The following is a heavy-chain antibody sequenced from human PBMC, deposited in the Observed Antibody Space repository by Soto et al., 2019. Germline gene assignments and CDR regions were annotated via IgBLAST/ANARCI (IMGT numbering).Heavy chain of an antibody. V-gene: IGHV1-69*13. CDR2: IMPIFGTA. D-gene: IGHD3-10*01. J-gene: IGHJ4*02. CDR3: ARVLGSEFDY. Sequence: SVKVSCKASGGTFSSYPISWVRQAPGQGLEWMGGIMPIFGTANYAQKFQGRVTITADESTSTAYMELSSLRSEDTAVYYCARVLGSEFDYWGQGTLVTVSS. CDR1: GGTFSSYP.